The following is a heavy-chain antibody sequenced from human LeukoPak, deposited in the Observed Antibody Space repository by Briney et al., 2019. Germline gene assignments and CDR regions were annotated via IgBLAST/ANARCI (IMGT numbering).Heavy chain of an antibody. Sequence: ASVKVSCKASGYTFTSYGISWVRQAPGQGLEWMGWISAYNGNTNYAQKLQGRVTMTTDTSTSTAYMELRSLRSDDTAVYYARVLRQYQLLLGYWGQGTLVTVSS. J-gene: IGHJ4*02. CDR1: GYTFTSYG. V-gene: IGHV1-18*01. D-gene: IGHD2-2*01. CDR3: ARVLRQYQLLLGY. CDR2: ISAYNGNT.